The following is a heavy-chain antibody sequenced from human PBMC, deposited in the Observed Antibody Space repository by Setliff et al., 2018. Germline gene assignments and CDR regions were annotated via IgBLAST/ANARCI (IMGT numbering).Heavy chain of an antibody. J-gene: IGHJ6*03. CDR2: TIPMFGTT. Sequence: SVKVSCKASGGTFSSYGISWVRQAPGQGLEWMGGTIPMFGTTDYARKFQGRVTIITDESTSTAYMELSSLTSDDTAVYYCAREGVDTRSSTDYRYYMDVWGKGTTVTVSS. V-gene: IGHV1-69*05. CDR3: AREGVDTRSSTDYRYYMDV. D-gene: IGHD5-18*01. CDR1: GGTFSSYG.